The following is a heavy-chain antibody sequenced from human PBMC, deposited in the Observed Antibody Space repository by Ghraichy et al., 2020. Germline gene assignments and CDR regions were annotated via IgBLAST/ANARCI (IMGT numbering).Heavy chain of an antibody. Sequence: SVKVSCKASGDTFSSYAISWVRQAPGQGLEWMGGIIPIFGTANYAQKFQGRVTITADESTSTAYMELSSLRSEDTAVYYCARAPIVGATISFYYYYMDVWGKGTTVTVSS. CDR3: ARAPIVGATISFYYYYMDV. CDR2: IIPIFGTA. J-gene: IGHJ6*03. D-gene: IGHD1-26*01. CDR1: GDTFSSYA. V-gene: IGHV1-69*13.